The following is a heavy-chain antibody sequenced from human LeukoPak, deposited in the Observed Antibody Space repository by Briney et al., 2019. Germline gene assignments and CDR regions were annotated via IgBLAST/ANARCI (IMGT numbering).Heavy chain of an antibody. CDR2: IYHSGST. CDR1: GYSISSGYY. Sequence: PSETLSLTCAVSGYSISSGYYWGWIRQPPVKGLEWIGSIYHSGSTHYNPSLKSRVTIAVDTSKNQFSLKLSSVTAADTAVYYCARHGQQLRKHNWFGPWGQGTLVTVSS. CDR3: ARHGQQLRKHNWFGP. V-gene: IGHV4-38-2*01. D-gene: IGHD6-13*01. J-gene: IGHJ5*02.